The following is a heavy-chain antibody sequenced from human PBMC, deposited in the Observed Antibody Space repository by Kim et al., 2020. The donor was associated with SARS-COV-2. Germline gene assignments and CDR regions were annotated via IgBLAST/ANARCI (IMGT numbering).Heavy chain of an antibody. CDR1: GGSISSYY. V-gene: IGHV4-59*13. D-gene: IGHD1-26*01. CDR2: IYYSGST. J-gene: IGHJ4*02. Sequence: SETLSLTCTVSGGSISSYYWSWIRQPPGKGLEWIGYIYYSGSTNYNPSLKSRVTISVDTSKNQFSLKLSSVTAADTAVYYCARGLRGVGAKDYWGQGTLV. CDR3: ARGLRGVGAKDY.